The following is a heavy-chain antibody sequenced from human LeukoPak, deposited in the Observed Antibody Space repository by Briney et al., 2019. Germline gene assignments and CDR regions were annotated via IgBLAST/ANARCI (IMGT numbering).Heavy chain of an antibody. Sequence: ASVKVSCKASGYTFTSYYMHWVRQAPGQGLEWMGLINPTGGSTGYAQKFQGRVTMTTDTSTSTAYMELRSLRSDDTAVYYCARDSGVRGVMVIQHYWGQGTLVTVSS. CDR1: GYTFTSYY. D-gene: IGHD3-16*01. J-gene: IGHJ4*02. CDR3: ARDSGVRGVMVIQHY. V-gene: IGHV1-46*01. CDR2: INPTGGST.